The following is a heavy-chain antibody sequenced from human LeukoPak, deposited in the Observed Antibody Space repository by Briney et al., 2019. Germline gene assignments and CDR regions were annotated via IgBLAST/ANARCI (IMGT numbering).Heavy chain of an antibody. CDR2: ISSGGSAI. Sequence: GGSLRLSCAASGFTFSSYEMNWVRQAPGKGLEWISYISSGGSAIYYADSVKGRFAISRDNAKDSLYLQMNSLRAEDTAVYHCARNDYSSSAYFYWGQGSLVTVSS. CDR3: ARNDYSSSAYFY. J-gene: IGHJ4*02. D-gene: IGHD6-6*01. V-gene: IGHV3-48*03. CDR1: GFTFSSYE.